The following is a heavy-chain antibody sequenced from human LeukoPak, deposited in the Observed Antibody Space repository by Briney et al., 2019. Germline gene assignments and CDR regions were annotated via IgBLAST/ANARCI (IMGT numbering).Heavy chain of an antibody. J-gene: IGHJ5*02. CDR3: ARGRIYGSGSPNWFDP. V-gene: IGHV3-21*01. Sequence: GSLRLSCAASGFTFSSYSMNWVRQAPGKGLEWVSSISSSSSYIYYADSVKGRFTISRDNAKNSLYLQMNSLRAEDTAVYYCARGRIYGSGSPNWFDPWGQGTLVTVSS. D-gene: IGHD3-10*01. CDR1: GFTFSSYS. CDR2: ISSSSSYI.